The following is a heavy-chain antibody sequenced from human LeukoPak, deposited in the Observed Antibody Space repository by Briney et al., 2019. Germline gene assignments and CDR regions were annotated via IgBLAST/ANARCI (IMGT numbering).Heavy chain of an antibody. CDR1: GYTFTGYY. CDR3: ARDRGIRLWERYYYYYMDV. Sequence: ASVKVSCKASGYTFTGYYMHWVRQAPGQGLEWMGWINPNSGGTNYAQKFQGRVTMTRDTSISTAYMELSRLRSDDTAVYYCARDRGIRLWERYYYYYMDVWGKGTTVTVSS. J-gene: IGHJ6*03. D-gene: IGHD5-18*01. CDR2: INPNSGGT. V-gene: IGHV1-2*02.